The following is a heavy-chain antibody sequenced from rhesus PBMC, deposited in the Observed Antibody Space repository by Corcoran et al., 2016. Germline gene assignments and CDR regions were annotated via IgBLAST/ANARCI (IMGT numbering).Heavy chain of an antibody. CDR1: GGSIRSYY. J-gene: IGHJ4*01. V-gene: IGHV4-173*01. CDR3: ASYYYGRANFDF. Sequence: QLPLQESGPGLVKPSETRSLTWTVSGGSIRSYYWTWTLQPPGKGLEWMGRISGSNGSPDYNPSLNSRVSISTDTSKNQFSLKLTSVTAADTAVYYCASYYYGRANFDFWGQGVLVTVSS. CDR2: ISGSNGSP. D-gene: IGHD3-28*01.